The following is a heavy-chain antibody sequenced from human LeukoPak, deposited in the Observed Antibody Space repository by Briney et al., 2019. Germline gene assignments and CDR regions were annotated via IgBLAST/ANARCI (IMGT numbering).Heavy chain of an antibody. Sequence: ASVKVSCKASGYTFTGYYMHWVRQAPGQGLEWMGWINPNSGGTNYAQKFQGRVTMTRDTSISTAYMELSRLRSDDTAVYYCARSWELLPEDDAFDIWGQGTMVTVSS. CDR2: INPNSGGT. J-gene: IGHJ3*02. CDR1: GYTFTGYY. CDR3: ARSWELLPEDDAFDI. V-gene: IGHV1-2*02. D-gene: IGHD1-26*01.